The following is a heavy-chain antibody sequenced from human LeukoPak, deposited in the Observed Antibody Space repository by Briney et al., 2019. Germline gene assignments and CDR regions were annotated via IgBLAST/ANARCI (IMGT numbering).Heavy chain of an antibody. CDR1: GDTFSSCA. CDR3: ARGLVVVAAMELRSDWFDP. V-gene: IGHV1-69*10. Sequence: ASVKVSCKASGDTFSSCAISWVRGAPGQGREWRGGIIPILGIANYAQKFQGRVTITADKSTSTAYMELSSLRSEDTAVYYCARGLVVVAAMELRSDWFDPWGQGTLVTVSS. CDR2: IIPILGIA. J-gene: IGHJ5*02. D-gene: IGHD2-15*01.